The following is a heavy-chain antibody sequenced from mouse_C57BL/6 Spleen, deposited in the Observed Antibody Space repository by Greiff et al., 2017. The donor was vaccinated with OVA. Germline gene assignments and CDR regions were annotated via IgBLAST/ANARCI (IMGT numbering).Heavy chain of an antibody. CDR2: INPSSGYT. V-gene: IGHV1-7*01. CDR1: GYTFTSYW. D-gene: IGHD3-2*02. Sequence: VQLQESGAELAKPGASVKLSCKASGYTFTSYWMHWVKQRPGQGLEWIGYINPSSGYTKYNQKFKDKATLTADKSSSTAYMQLSSLTYEDSAVYYCARGSLGYDYAMDYWGQGTSVTVSS. J-gene: IGHJ4*01. CDR3: ARGSLGYDYAMDY.